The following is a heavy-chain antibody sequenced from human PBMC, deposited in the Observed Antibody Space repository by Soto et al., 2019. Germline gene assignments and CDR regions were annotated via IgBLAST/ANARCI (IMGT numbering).Heavy chain of an antibody. J-gene: IGHJ6*03. CDR3: TTALPSDYYYYMDV. V-gene: IGHV3-15*01. CDR2: IKSKTDGGTT. CDR1: GFTFSNAW. Sequence: GWSLRLSCAASGFTFSNAWMSWVRQAPGKGLEWVGLIKSKTDGGTTDYAAPVKGRFTISRDDSKNTLYLQMNSLKTEDTAVYYCTTALPSDYYYYMDVWGKGTTVTVSS.